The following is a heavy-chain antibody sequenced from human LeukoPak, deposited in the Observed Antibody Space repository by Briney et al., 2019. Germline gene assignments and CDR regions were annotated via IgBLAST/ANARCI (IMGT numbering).Heavy chain of an antibody. V-gene: IGHV1-18*04. D-gene: IGHD6-13*01. CDR3: ARDDIAAAGLWGVFDY. Sequence: ASVKVSCKASGYTFTGYYMHWVRQAPGQGLEWMGWISAYNGHTNYAQKFQGRVTMTTDTSTSTAYMELRSLRSDDTAVYYCARDDIAAAGLWGVFDYWGQGTLVTVSS. CDR1: GYTFTGYY. CDR2: ISAYNGHT. J-gene: IGHJ4*02.